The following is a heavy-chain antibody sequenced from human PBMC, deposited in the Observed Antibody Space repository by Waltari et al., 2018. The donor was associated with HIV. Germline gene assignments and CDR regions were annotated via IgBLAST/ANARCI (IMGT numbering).Heavy chain of an antibody. Sequence: QVRLHQWGAGLLKPSDTLSLTCAVYGESLSGYYWAWIRQPLGKGLQWIGDIGDSGSVHHDPSLKSRVAMSVDTYKNQFSLKLRSVTAADTAVYYCAKKGLFGGTRGWFDPWGQGTSVVVSS. CDR2: IGDSGSV. V-gene: IGHV4-34*01. D-gene: IGHD1-1*01. J-gene: IGHJ5*02. CDR1: GESLSGYY. CDR3: AKKGLFGGTRGWFDP.